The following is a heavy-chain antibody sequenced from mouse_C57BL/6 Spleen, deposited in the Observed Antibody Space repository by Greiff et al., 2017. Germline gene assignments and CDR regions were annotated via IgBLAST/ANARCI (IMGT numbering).Heavy chain of an antibody. Sequence: VQLQQPGAELVKPGASVKLSCKASGYTFTSYWMQWVKQRPGQGLEWIGEIDPSDSYTNYNQKFKGKATLTVDTSSSTAYMQLSSLTSEDSAVYYCARTHNYYGSSYSFAYWGQGTLVTVSA. CDR2: IDPSDSYT. CDR1: GYTFTSYW. V-gene: IGHV1-50*01. CDR3: ARTHNYYGSSYSFAY. D-gene: IGHD1-1*01. J-gene: IGHJ3*01.